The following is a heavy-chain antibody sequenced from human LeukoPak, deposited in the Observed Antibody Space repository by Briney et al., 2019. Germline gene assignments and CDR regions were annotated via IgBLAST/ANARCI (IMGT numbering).Heavy chain of an antibody. D-gene: IGHD3-3*01. CDR3: ARSGYLEWLWGALDY. CDR1: GFTFSSYA. V-gene: IGHV3-30-3*01. CDR2: ISYDGSNK. J-gene: IGHJ4*02. Sequence: QPGGSLRLSCAASGFTFSSYAMHWVRQAPGKGLEWVAVISYDGSNKYYADSVKGRFTISRDNSKNTLYPQMNSLRAEDTAVYYCARSGYLEWLWGALDYWGQGTLVTVSS.